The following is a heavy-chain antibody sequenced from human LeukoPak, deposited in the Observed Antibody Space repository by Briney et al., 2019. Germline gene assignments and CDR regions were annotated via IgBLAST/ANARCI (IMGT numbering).Heavy chain of an antibody. V-gene: IGHV1-18*04. D-gene: IGHD6-6*01. Sequence: ASVKVSCKASGYTFTGYYMHWVRQAPGQGLEWMGWISAYNGNTNYAQKLQGRVTMTTDTSTSTAYMELRSLRSDDTAVYYCARSEYTAFDIWGQGTMVTVSS. CDR1: GYTFTGYY. CDR2: ISAYNGNT. CDR3: ARSEYTAFDI. J-gene: IGHJ3*02.